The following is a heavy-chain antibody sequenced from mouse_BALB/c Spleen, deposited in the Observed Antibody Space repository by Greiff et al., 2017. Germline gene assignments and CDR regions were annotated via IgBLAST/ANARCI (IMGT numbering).Heavy chain of an antibody. V-gene: IGHV3-8*02. J-gene: IGHJ3*01. D-gene: IGHD1-1*01. Sequence: EVKLMESGPSLVKPSQTLSLTCSVTGDSITSGYWNWIRKFPGNKLEYMGYISYSGSTYYNPSLKSRISITRDTSKNQYYLQLNSVTTEDTATYYCARYGSTLFAYWGQGTLVTVSA. CDR1: GDSITSGY. CDR2: ISYSGST. CDR3: ARYGSTLFAY.